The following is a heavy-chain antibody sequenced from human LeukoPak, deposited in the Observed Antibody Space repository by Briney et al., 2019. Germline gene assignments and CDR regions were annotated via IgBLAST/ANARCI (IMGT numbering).Heavy chain of an antibody. Sequence: GGSLRLSCAASGFTFSSYAMSWVRQAPGKGLEWVSGISVSGGSTNYADSVKGRFTISRDNSKNTLNLQMNSLRAEDTAVYYCAREGYSYYGMDVWGPGTTVTVSS. V-gene: IGHV3-23*01. CDR3: AREGYSYYGMDV. CDR2: ISVSGGST. CDR1: GFTFSSYA. J-gene: IGHJ6*02.